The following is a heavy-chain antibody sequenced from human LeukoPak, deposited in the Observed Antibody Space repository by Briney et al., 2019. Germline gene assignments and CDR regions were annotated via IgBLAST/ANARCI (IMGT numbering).Heavy chain of an antibody. CDR1: GFPFSTYL. V-gene: IGHV3-7*01. Sequence: PGGSLRLSCAASGFPFSTYLMTWVRQAPGKGLEWVANIKPDGSLIYYVDSVKGRFTISRDNAKNSLYLQMNSLRAEDTAVYYCAKWELYSGFYYIDYWGQGTLATVSS. J-gene: IGHJ4*02. CDR2: IKPDGSLI. CDR3: AKWELYSGFYYIDY. D-gene: IGHD1-26*01.